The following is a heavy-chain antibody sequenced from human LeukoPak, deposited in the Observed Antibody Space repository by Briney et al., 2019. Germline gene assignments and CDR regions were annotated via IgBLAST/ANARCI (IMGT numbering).Heavy chain of an antibody. D-gene: IGHD3-3*01. V-gene: IGHV3-7*01. CDR2: IKQDGSEK. J-gene: IGHJ3*02. CDR3: ASPEWLPDSIDI. Sequence: GGSLRLSCAASGLTFNNYWMTWVRQAPGKGLEWVASIKQDGSEKYYVDSVKGRFTISRDNAKNSLYLQMNNLRTEDTAVNYCASPEWLPDSIDIWGQGTMVTVSS. CDR1: GLTFNNYW.